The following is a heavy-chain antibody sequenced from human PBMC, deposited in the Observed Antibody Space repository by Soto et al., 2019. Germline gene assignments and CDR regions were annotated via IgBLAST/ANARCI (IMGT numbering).Heavy chain of an antibody. CDR1: GGSISSGDYY. CDR3: ARDSDYGNRGYGMDV. D-gene: IGHD4-4*01. CDR2: IYYSGST. J-gene: IGHJ6*02. Sequence: SETLSLTCTVSGGSISSGDYYWSWIRQPPGKGLEWIGYIYYSGSTYYNPSLKSRVTISVDTSKNQFSLKLSSVTAADTAVYYCARDSDYGNRGYGMDVWGQGTTVT. V-gene: IGHV4-30-4*01.